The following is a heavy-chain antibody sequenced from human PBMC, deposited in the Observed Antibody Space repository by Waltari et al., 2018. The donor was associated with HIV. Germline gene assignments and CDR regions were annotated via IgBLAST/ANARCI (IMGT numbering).Heavy chain of an antibody. V-gene: IGHV3-9*01. D-gene: IGHD5-18*01. CDR3: AKDSDSYGYTFDY. CDR2: IIWNSGSI. J-gene: IGHJ4*02. CDR1: GFTFDDYA. Sequence: EVQLVESGGGLVQPGRSLRLSCAASGFTFDDYAMHWVRQAPGKGLEWVSGIIWNSGSIGYADSVKGRFTISRDNAKNSLYLQMNSLRAEDTALYYCAKDSDSYGYTFDYWGQGTLVTVSS.